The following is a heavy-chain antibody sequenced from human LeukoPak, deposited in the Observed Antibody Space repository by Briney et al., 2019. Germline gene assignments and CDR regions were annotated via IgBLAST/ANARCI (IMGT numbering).Heavy chain of an antibody. CDR1: GYTFTSYD. CDR2: MNPNSGNT. Sequence: GASVKVSCKASGYTFTSYDINWVRQATGQGLEWMGWMNPNSGNTGYAQKFQGRVTMTRNTSISTAYMELSRLRSDDTAVYYCARDPRPSSSSTSCFDPWGQGTLVTVSS. V-gene: IGHV1-8*01. D-gene: IGHD2-2*01. CDR3: ARDPRPSSSSTSCFDP. J-gene: IGHJ5*02.